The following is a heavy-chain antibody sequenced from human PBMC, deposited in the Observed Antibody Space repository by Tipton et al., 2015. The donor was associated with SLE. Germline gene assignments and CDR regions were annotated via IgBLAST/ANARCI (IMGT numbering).Heavy chain of an antibody. CDR2: IYHSGST. V-gene: IGHV4-4*02. Sequence: TLSLTCAVSGGSISSSNWWSWVRQPPGKGLEWIGEIYHSGSTNYNPSLKSQVTISVDKSKNQFSLKLSSVTAADTAVYYCARDLRFLEWLLPGAFDIWGQGTMVTVSS. D-gene: IGHD3-3*01. CDR3: ARDLRFLEWLLPGAFDI. J-gene: IGHJ3*02. CDR1: GGSISSSNW.